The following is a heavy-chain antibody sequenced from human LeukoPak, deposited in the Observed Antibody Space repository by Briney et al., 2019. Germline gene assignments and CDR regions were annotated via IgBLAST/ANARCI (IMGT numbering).Heavy chain of an antibody. J-gene: IGHJ4*02. V-gene: IGHV4-59*01. CDR1: GGSISSYY. D-gene: IGHD2-15*01. CDR3: ARGVCSGGSCYFDY. CDR2: IYYSGST. Sequence: AETLSLTCTVSGGSISSYYWSWIRQPPGKGLEWIGYIYYSGSTNYNPSLTRRVTISVDTSKRQFSPKLSSVTAADTAVYYCARGVCSGGSCYFDYWGQGTLVTVSS.